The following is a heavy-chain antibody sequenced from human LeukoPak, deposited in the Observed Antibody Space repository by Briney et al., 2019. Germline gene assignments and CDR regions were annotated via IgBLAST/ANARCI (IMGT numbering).Heavy chain of an antibody. CDR1: GFTFSSYG. D-gene: IGHD6-19*01. Sequence: GGSLRLSCAASGFTFSSYGMHCVRQAPGKGLEWVAVISYDGSNKYYADSLKGRFTISRDNSKNTLYLQMNSLSTEDTAVYYCAKVVQWLDPDFDYWGQGTLVTVSS. CDR3: AKVVQWLDPDFDY. V-gene: IGHV3-30*18. CDR2: ISYDGSNK. J-gene: IGHJ4*02.